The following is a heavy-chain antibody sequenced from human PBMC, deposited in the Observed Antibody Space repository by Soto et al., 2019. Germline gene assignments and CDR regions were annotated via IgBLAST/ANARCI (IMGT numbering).Heavy chain of an antibody. CDR3: ARREIQGPIDY. V-gene: IGHV4-28*01. CDR2: IYYSGTT. CDR1: GYSISSSNW. D-gene: IGHD1-26*01. Sequence: QVQLQESGPGLVKPSDTLSLTCAVSGYSISSSNWWGWIRQPPGKGLEWIGDIYYSGTTHYNPSLKSRVTMSVDTSKNQFSLKLTSVTAVDTAVYYCARREIQGPIDYWGQGTLVTVSS. J-gene: IGHJ4*02.